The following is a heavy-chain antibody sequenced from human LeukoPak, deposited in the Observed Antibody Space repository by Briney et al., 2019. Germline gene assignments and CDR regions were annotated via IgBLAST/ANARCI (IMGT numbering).Heavy chain of an antibody. CDR3: ARDYGELLNPLDAFDI. D-gene: IGHD3-10*01. CDR2: INSDGSST. Sequence: GGSLRLSCAASGFTFSSYWMHWVRQVPGKGLVWVSHINSDGSSTSYADSVKGRFTISRDNAKNTLYLQRNSLSAEDTAVYYCARDYGELLNPLDAFDIWGQGTMVTVSS. J-gene: IGHJ3*02. CDR1: GFTFSSYW. V-gene: IGHV3-74*01.